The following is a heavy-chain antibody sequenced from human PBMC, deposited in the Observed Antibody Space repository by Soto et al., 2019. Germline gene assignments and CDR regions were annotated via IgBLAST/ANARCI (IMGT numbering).Heavy chain of an antibody. J-gene: IGHJ4*02. CDR1: GGTFGSYA. Sequence: QEQLVRSGGEVKKPGSSVRVSCKASGGTFGSYAISWVRQAPGQGLEWMGGIVPMFTTPKYAQSFQDRVTITADASTVYMDLRSLTSEDTAVYFCARDGFSGRYYPYWGQGTLVTVSS. CDR3: ARDGFSGRYYPY. V-gene: IGHV1-69*01. CDR2: IVPMFTTP. D-gene: IGHD1-26*01.